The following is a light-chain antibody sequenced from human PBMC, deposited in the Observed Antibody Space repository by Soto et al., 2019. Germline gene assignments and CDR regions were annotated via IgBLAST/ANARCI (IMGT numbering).Light chain of an antibody. J-gene: IGKJ1*01. CDR1: QTVRNN. CDR3: QQYNKWPRGT. CDR2: DAS. Sequence: EFVLTQSPGTLSLSPGERATLSCKASQTVRNNYLAWDQQKPGQAPMLLIYDASNRATGIPARFSGSGSGTEFTLTITSLQSEDFAVYYCQQYNKWPRGTFGQGTKVDIK. V-gene: IGKV3D-15*01.